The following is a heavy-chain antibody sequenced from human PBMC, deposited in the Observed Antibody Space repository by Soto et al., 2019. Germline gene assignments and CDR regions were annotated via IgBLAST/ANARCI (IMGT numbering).Heavy chain of an antibody. CDR2: IIPIFGTA. Sequence: QVQLVQSGAEVKKPGSSVKVSCKASGGTFSSYAISWVRQAPGQGLEWMGGIIPIFGTANYAQKFQGRVTITADESTSTAYTELSSLRSEDTAVYYCARGGSGREKDYYGMDVWGQGTTVTVSS. J-gene: IGHJ6*02. CDR3: ARGGSGREKDYYGMDV. V-gene: IGHV1-69*01. CDR1: GGTFSSYA. D-gene: IGHD3-10*01.